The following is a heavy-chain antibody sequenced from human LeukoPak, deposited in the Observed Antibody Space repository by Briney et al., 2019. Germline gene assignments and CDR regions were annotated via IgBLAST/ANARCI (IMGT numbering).Heavy chain of an antibody. J-gene: IGHJ4*02. CDR2: FYYSGSP. CDR1: GGSIGYYY. D-gene: IGHD3-22*01. Sequence: PSETLSLTCTVSGGSIGYYYWSWIRQPPGKGLEWIGNFYYSGSPNYNPSLKSRVTISIDTSKNQFPLKLSAVTAADTAVYYCARDSSGSSGYYGYWGQGTLVTVSS. CDR3: ARDSSGSSGYYGY. V-gene: IGHV4-59*01.